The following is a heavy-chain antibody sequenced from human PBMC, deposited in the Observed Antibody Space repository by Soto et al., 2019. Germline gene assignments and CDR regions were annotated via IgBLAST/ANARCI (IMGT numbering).Heavy chain of an antibody. D-gene: IGHD2-2*01. Sequence: PGGSLRLSCAASGFTFSSYGMHWVRQAPGKGLEWVAVIWYDGSNKYYADSVKGRFTISRDNSKNTLYLQMNSLRAEDTAVYYCAGDIVVVPAAKVHAFDIWGQGTMVTVSS. CDR3: AGDIVVVPAAKVHAFDI. V-gene: IGHV3-33*01. CDR1: GFTFSSYG. J-gene: IGHJ3*02. CDR2: IWYDGSNK.